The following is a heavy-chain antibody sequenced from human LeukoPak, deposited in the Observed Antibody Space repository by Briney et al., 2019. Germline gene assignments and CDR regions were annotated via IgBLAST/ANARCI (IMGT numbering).Heavy chain of an antibody. CDR3: ASLEGGQWLVGVFDY. Sequence: PETPSLTCTVPRDSISSSSYYWGWIRQPPRKGLEWIGCIYYSGSTYYNPSLKSRVTISVDTSKNQFSLKLSSVTAADTAVYYCASLEGGQWLVGVFDYWGQGTLVTVSS. J-gene: IGHJ4*02. CDR2: IYYSGST. D-gene: IGHD6-19*01. CDR1: RDSISSSSYY. V-gene: IGHV4-39*01.